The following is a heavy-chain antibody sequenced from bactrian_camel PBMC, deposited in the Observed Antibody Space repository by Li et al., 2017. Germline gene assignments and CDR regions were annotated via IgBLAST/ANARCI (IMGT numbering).Heavy chain of an antibody. Sequence: HVQLVESGGGSAQAGGSLRLSCAASGDFYGKYCMAWSRQAPGKEREGVAAIDTRGSITNADSVKGRFTISRDGGKNTVYLQMNRLKVGDTASYYCVAGNPYRRVELSESEVTAWGQGTQVTVS. CDR2: IDTRGSI. D-gene: IGHD1*01. V-gene: IGHV3S53*01. CDR1: GDFYGKYC. CDR3: VAGNPYRRVELSESEVTA. J-gene: IGHJ4*01.